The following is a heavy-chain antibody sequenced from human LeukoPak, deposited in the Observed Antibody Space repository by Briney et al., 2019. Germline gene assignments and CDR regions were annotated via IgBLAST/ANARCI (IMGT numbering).Heavy chain of an antibody. CDR3: AKEQDNLLLLSHFDS. D-gene: IGHD1-14*01. Sequence: GGSLRLSCAASGFTFNNYAMNWVRQTPGKRLQWVSAVSGDGQRTFYADSVKGRFTIFRDNSMNTLSLQMNSLRVEDTAVYYCAKEQDNLLLLSHFDSWGQGILVTVSA. J-gene: IGHJ4*02. CDR1: GFTFNNYA. CDR2: VSGDGQRT. V-gene: IGHV3-23*01.